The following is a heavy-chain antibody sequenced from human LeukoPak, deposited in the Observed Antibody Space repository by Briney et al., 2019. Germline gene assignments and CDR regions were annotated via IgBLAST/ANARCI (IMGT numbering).Heavy chain of an antibody. Sequence: PGGSLRLSCVASGFTFSSHSMNWVRQAPGKGLEWISSISGSTTYIYYALSVKGRFTISRDNAENSLYLQMNSLRAEDTAVYYCARENHSGEPHDFDLWGQGTLVTVSS. CDR1: GFTFSSHS. D-gene: IGHD2-15*01. V-gene: IGHV3-21*01. CDR2: ISGSTTYI. J-gene: IGHJ4*02. CDR3: ARENHSGEPHDFDL.